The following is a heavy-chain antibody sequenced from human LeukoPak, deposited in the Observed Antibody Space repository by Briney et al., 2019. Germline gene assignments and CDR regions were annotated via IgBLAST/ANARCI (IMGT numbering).Heavy chain of an antibody. CDR1: GFTFNIYT. Sequence: PGGSLRLSCAASGFTFNIYTMHWVRQAPGKGLEWVAVILYDGINKYYADSVKGRFTISRDNSKNTLYLQMNSLRAEDTAVYYCARAGERVTPYFDHWGQGTLVTVSS. CDR3: ARAGERVTPYFDH. V-gene: IGHV3-30-3*01. CDR2: ILYDGINK. D-gene: IGHD1-1*01. J-gene: IGHJ4*02.